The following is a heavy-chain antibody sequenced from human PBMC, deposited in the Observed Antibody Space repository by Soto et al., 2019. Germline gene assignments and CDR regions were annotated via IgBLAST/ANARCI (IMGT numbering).Heavy chain of an antibody. CDR1: GFTFSSYG. CDR3: AKDLDGYCSSTSCYGPGY. J-gene: IGHJ4*02. V-gene: IGHV3-30*18. D-gene: IGHD2-2*03. Sequence: GGSLRLSCAASGFTFSSYGMHWVRQAPGKGLEWVAVISYDGSNKYYADSVKGRFTISRDNSKNTLYLQMNSLRAEDTAVYYCAKDLDGYCSSTSCYGPGYWGQGTLVTVSS. CDR2: ISYDGSNK.